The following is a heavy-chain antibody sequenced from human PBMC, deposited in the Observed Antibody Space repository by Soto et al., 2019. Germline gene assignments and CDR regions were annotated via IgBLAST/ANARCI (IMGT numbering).Heavy chain of an antibody. Sequence: GGSLRLSCAASAFTFSIYPMNWVRQAPGKGLEWVSSITDSGDTTFYADSVKGRFTISRDNSNNTLYLQMSGLRVEDTALYYCATSWIPRVQRLVMDFYVGDWGKGTTVTVSS. CDR2: ITDSGDTT. D-gene: IGHD6-13*01. J-gene: IGHJ6*03. CDR3: ATSWIPRVQRLVMDFYVGD. V-gene: IGHV3-23*01. CDR1: AFTFSIYP.